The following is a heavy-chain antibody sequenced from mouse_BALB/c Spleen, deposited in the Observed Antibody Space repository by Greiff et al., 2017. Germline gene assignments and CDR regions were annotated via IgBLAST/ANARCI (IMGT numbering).Heavy chain of an antibody. V-gene: IGHV3-8*02. CDR1: GDSITSGY. CDR2: ISYSGST. Sequence: EVQLQQSGPSLVKPSQTLSLTCSVTGDSITSGYWNWIRKFPGNKLEYMGYISYSGSTYYNPSLKSRISITRDTSKNQYYLQLNSVTTEDTATYYCARRHYYGSSYDWYFDVWGAGTTVTVSS. J-gene: IGHJ1*01. CDR3: ARRHYYGSSYDWYFDV. D-gene: IGHD1-1*01.